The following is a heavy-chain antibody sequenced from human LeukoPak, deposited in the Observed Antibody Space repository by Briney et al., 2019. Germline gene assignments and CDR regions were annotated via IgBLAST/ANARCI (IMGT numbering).Heavy chain of an antibody. CDR2: VRYDGSNE. J-gene: IGHJ4*02. D-gene: IGHD1-26*01. CDR3: ARDKVMGATYFDY. Sequence: GGSLRLSCAASGFVFSDYGMHWVRQAPGKGLEWVAFVRYDGSNEYYADSVKGRFTISRDNARNSLYLQMDGLRAEDTALYYCARDKVMGATYFDYWGQGTLVTVSS. V-gene: IGHV3-30*02. CDR1: GFVFSDYG.